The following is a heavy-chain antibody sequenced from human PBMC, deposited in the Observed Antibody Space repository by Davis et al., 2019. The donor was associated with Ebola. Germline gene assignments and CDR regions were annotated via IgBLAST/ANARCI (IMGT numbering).Heavy chain of an antibody. V-gene: IGHV4-59*01. CDR3: AREKFRTYLDY. J-gene: IGHJ4*02. D-gene: IGHD3/OR15-3a*01. Sequence: PGGSLRLSCTVSGGSISSNYWSWIRQPPGKGLEWIGYIYHSGTTNYNPSIKSRVTISVDTSKNQFSLKLRSVTAADTAVYYCAREKFRTYLDYWGQGTLVTVSS. CDR1: GGSISSNY. CDR2: IYHSGTT.